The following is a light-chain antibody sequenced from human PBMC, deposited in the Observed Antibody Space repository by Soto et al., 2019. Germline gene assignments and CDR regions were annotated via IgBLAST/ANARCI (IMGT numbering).Light chain of an antibody. J-gene: IGLJ1*01. CDR3: ETWDSHTYV. CDR1: SGHSTYI. V-gene: IGLV4-60*01. CDR2: LEGSGSY. Sequence: QPVLTQSSSASASLGSSVKLTCTLSSGHSTYIIAWHQQQPGKAPRYLMTLEGSGSYNEGSGVPDLFYGSSSGADRYLTTSDLQYEDSADYYGETWDSHTYVFGSGTKLTVL.